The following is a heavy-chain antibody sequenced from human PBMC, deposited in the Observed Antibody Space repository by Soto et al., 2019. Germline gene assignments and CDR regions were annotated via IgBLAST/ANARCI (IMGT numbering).Heavy chain of an antibody. CDR1: GYTFTSYY. D-gene: IGHD6-19*01. Sequence: GASVKVSCKASGYTFTSYYMHWVRQAPGQGLEWMGIINPSGGSTSYAQKFQGRVTMTRDTSTSTVYMELSSLRSEDTAVYYCARERASLSIAVAATGDWFDPWGQGTLVTVSS. V-gene: IGHV1-46*01. CDR2: INPSGGST. CDR3: ARERASLSIAVAATGDWFDP. J-gene: IGHJ5*02.